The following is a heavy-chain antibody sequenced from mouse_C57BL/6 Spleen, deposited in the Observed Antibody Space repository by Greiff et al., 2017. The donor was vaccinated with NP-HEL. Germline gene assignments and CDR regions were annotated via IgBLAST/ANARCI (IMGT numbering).Heavy chain of an antibody. D-gene: IGHD1-1*01. CDR1: GYTFTDYY. V-gene: IGHV1-26*01. Sequence: EVKLQQSGPELVKPGASVKISCKASGYTFTDYYMNWVKQSHGKSLEWIGDINPNNGGTSYNQKFKGKATLTVDKSSSTAYMELRSLTSEDSAVYYCARLGTVLDFDYWGQGTTLTVSS. CDR2: INPNNGGT. CDR3: ARLGTVLDFDY. J-gene: IGHJ2*01.